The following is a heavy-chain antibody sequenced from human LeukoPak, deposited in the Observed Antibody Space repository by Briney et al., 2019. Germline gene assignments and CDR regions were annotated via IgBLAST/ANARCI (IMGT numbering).Heavy chain of an antibody. CDR1: GLTFSSYG. J-gene: IGHJ3*02. Sequence: GGSLRLSCAASGLTFSSYGMSWVRQAPGKGLEWVSSISGSGGTTYYADSVKGRFTISRDNSKNTLYLQMNSLRDDDTAVYSCAKDPPTVMANAFHIWGQGTMVTVSS. CDR2: ISGSGGTT. D-gene: IGHD5-18*01. CDR3: AKDPPTVMANAFHI. V-gene: IGHV3-23*01.